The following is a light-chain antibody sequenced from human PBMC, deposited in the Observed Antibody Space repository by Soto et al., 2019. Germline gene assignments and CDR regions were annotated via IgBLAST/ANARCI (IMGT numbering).Light chain of an antibody. J-gene: IGKJ1*01. V-gene: IGKV1-9*01. CDR1: KAIGSS. CDR2: GAS. CDR3: QQYYISWS. Sequence: IPLTQSPSSLSASVGDSVTIXCRASKAIGSSFAWYQQKPGKVPKVLIYGASTLQNGVPSRFSGSGSGTDFTLTISSLQPEDFATYSCQQYYISWSFGQGTKVDIK.